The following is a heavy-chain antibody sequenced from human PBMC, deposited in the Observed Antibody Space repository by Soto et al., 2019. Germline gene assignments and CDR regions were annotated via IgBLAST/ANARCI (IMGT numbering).Heavy chain of an antibody. D-gene: IGHD2-2*01. V-gene: IGHV1-8*01. J-gene: IGHJ6*03. CDR3: ARGQSCSSTRCYYYYYYYMDV. CDR1: GYTFTSYD. CDR2: MNPNSGNT. Sequence: QVQLVQSGAEVKKPGASVKVSCKASGYTFTSYDINWVRQATGQGLEWMGWMNPNSGNTGYAQKFQGRVTMTRNTSISTAYMERSSLRSEDTAVYYCARGQSCSSTRCYYYYYYYMDVWFKGTTVTVSS.